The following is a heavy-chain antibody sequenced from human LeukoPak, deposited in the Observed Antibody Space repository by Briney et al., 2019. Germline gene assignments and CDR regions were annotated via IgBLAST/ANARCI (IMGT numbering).Heavy chain of an antibody. CDR1: GFTFSSYG. J-gene: IGHJ4*02. CDR2: ISYDGSNK. V-gene: IGHV3-30*18. D-gene: IGHD1-26*01. Sequence: GRSLRLSCAASGFTFSSYGMHWVRQAPGKGLEWVAVISYDGSNKYYADSVKGRFTISRDNSKNTLYLQMNSLRAEDTAVYYCAKEAPAPIGIVGATFDYWGQGTLVTDSS. CDR3: AKEAPAPIGIVGATFDY.